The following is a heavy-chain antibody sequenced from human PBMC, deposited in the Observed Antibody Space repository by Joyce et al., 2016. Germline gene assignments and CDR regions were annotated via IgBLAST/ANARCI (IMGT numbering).Heavy chain of an antibody. V-gene: IGHV1-69*02. J-gene: IGHJ6*02. CDR3: AGTFNYPHHDGMDV. CDR2: IIPMLNRT. D-gene: IGHD5-24*01. CDR1: GGSFNKYT. Sequence: QVHLVQSGAEVKKCGSSVKVSCKASGGSFNKYTVSWVRPAPSQGLAWMGRIIPMLNRTNYAQEFQGRVTITADKSTTTAYMQLTGLRSDDTAVYFCAGTFNYPHHDGMDVWGQGTTVTVSS.